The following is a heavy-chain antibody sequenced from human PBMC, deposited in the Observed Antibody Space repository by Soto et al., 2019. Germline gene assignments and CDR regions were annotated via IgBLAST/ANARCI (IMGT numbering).Heavy chain of an antibody. V-gene: IGHV3-48*03. D-gene: IGHD3-22*01. J-gene: IGHJ4*02. CDR1: EFTFSNYE. CDR2: ISYTGSTI. Sequence: GGSLRLSCVGSEFTFSNYEMNWVRQAPGKGLEWVSYISYTGSTIYYADSVRGRFTISRDNSKNSLYLQMNSLRAEDTAVYYCARGLRNYYDRSGLHYWGQGTLVTVSS. CDR3: ARGLRNYYDRSGLHY.